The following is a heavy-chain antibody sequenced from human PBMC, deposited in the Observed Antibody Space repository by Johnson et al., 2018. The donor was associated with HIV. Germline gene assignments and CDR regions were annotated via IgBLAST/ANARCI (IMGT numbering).Heavy chain of an antibody. J-gene: IGHJ3*02. V-gene: IGHV3-15*01. CDR1: GFTFSNAW. Sequence: VQLVESGGGLVKPGGSLRLSCAASGFTFSNAWMSWVRQAPGKGLEWVGRIKSKTDGGTTDYAAPVKGRFTISRDDSKNTLYLQMNSLKTEDTAVYYCTTAKWVLGAFDIWGQVTMVTVSS. CDR3: TTAKWVLGAFDI. CDR2: IKSKTDGGTT. D-gene: IGHD5-12*01.